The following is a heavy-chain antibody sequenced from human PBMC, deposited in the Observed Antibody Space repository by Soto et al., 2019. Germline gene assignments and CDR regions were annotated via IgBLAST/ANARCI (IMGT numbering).Heavy chain of an antibody. Sequence: GGSLRLSCAASGFTFSSYSMNWVRQAPGKGLEWVSYISSSSSTIYYADSVKGRFTISRDNAKNSLYLQMNSLRAEDTAVYYCARHPERIAEIGWFDPWGQGTLVTAPQ. CDR3: ARHPERIAEIGWFDP. V-gene: IGHV3-48*01. CDR1: GFTFSSYS. D-gene: IGHD6-13*01. CDR2: ISSSSSTI. J-gene: IGHJ5*02.